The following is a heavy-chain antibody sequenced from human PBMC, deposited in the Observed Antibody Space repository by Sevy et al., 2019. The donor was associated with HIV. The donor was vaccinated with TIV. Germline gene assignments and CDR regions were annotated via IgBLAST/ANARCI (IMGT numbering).Heavy chain of an antibody. D-gene: IGHD2-21*01. J-gene: IGHJ6*02. CDR3: AKDINRGCDGINCYPYYYYFYGLDV. V-gene: IGHV3-9*01. CDR1: GFPFNDHA. Sequence: SLRLSCAASGFPFNDHAMHWVRQVPGKGLEWVSGVSWNSRNIGYADSVKGRFTISRDNANHFLYLEMNSLRPEDKAFYYCAKDINRGCDGINCYPYYYYFYGLDVWGQGTTVTVSS. CDR2: VSWNSRNI.